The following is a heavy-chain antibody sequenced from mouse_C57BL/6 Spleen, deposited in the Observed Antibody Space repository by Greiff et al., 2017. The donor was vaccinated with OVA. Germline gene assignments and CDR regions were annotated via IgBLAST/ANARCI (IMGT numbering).Heavy chain of an antibody. J-gene: IGHJ2*01. V-gene: IGHV1-80*01. CDR1: GYAFSSYW. Sequence: QVQLKQSGAELVKPGASVKISCKASGYAFSSYWMNWVKQRPGKGLEWIGQIYPGDGDTNYNGKFKGKATLTADKSSSTAYMQLSSLTSEDSAVYFCARSGDGNFFDYWGQGTTLTVSS. CDR2: IYPGDGDT. D-gene: IGHD2-1*01. CDR3: ARSGDGNFFDY.